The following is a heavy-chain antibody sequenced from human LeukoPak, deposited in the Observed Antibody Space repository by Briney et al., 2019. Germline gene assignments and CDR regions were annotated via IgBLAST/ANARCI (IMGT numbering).Heavy chain of an antibody. CDR3: AKDFNYSSGWYLFDY. V-gene: IGHV1-8*01. D-gene: IGHD6-19*01. Sequence: GASVKVSCKASGYTFTSYDFNWVRQAPGQRPEWMGWMSPNSGDTGYAQKFQDRVTMTRNTSISTAYMELSSLRSDDTAVYYCAKDFNYSSGWYLFDYWGQGTLVTVSS. CDR1: GYTFTSYD. J-gene: IGHJ4*02. CDR2: MSPNSGDT.